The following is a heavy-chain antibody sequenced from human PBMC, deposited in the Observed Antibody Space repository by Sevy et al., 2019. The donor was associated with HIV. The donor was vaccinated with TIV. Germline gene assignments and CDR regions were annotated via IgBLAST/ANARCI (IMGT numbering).Heavy chain of an antibody. Sequence: ASVKVSCKASGYTFTSYDINWVRQATGQGLEWMGWMNPNSGNTGYAQKFQGRVTMTRNTSISTAYMELSSLRSEDTAVYYYARSLYSSGWYVNLYYYYYYGMDVWGQGTTVTVSS. CDR3: ARSLYSSGWYVNLYYYYYYGMDV. V-gene: IGHV1-8*01. CDR1: GYTFTSYD. D-gene: IGHD6-19*01. J-gene: IGHJ6*02. CDR2: MNPNSGNT.